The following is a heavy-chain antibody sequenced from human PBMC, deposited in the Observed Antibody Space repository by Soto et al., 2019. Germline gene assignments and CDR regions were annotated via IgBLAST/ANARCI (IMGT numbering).Heavy chain of an antibody. V-gene: IGHV1-8*01. CDR3: ARAETYSTSSPFDY. CDR2: MNTKSGNT. CDR1: GYTFTNYN. D-gene: IGHD6-6*01. Sequence: QVQLVQSGAEVKKPGASVKVSCKTSGYTFTNYNINWVRQATGQGLEWMGWMNTKSGNTGYAQKFQGRVTMTRNTAITTAYMELSSLRSGETAVYYCARAETYSTSSPFDYWGQGTLVTVSS. J-gene: IGHJ4*02.